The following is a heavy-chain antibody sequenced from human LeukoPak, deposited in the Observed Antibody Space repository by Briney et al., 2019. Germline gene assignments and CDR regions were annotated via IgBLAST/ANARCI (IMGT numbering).Heavy chain of an antibody. J-gene: IGHJ4*02. CDR2: IRYDGSQT. CDR3: ARDLLSLPHKYFDS. V-gene: IGHV3-30*02. D-gene: IGHD3-16*01. Sequence: GGSLRLSCAASGFSFSNYGMHWVRQSPGRGREWVIYIRYDGSQTYYGDSVKGRFTLSRDNSKNTVYLQMNSLRDEDTAVYYCARDLLSLPHKYFDSWGQGTLVTVSS. CDR1: GFSFSNYG.